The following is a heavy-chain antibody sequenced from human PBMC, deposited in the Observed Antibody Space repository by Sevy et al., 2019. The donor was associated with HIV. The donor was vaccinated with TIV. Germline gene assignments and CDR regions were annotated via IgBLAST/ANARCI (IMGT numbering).Heavy chain of an antibody. CDR1: GFTFSTYG. CDR2: VSHDGSQM. J-gene: IGHJ4*02. CDR3: AKVYQWLEGYIDY. V-gene: IGHV3-30*18. Sequence: GGSLRLSCAASGFTFSTYGMHWVRQAPGKGLEWVAVVSHDGSQMYYADSVKGRFSISRDNSKNTLYLQMNSLKAEDTAVYYCAKVYQWLEGYIDYWGQGTLVTVSS. D-gene: IGHD6-19*01.